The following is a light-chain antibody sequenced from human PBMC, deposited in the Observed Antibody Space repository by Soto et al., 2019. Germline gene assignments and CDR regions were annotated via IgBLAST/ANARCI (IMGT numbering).Light chain of an antibody. V-gene: IGKV3-15*01. Sequence: EIVLTQSPATLSVSPGERATLSCRATETISTNLAWFQRKPGQPPRLLIYGSSTRATGVPDRFSGSGSGTEFTLIISSRQSEDVALYYCQQYSNWPPAITFGQGTRLEIK. J-gene: IGKJ5*01. CDR2: GSS. CDR3: QQYSNWPPAIT. CDR1: ETISTN.